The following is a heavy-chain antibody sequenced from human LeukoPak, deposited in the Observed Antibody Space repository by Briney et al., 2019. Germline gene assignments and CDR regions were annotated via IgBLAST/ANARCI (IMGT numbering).Heavy chain of an antibody. V-gene: IGHV3-23*01. Sequence: GSLRLSCAASGFTFSSYGMSWVRQAPGKGLEWVSAISGSGGSTYYADSVKGRFTISRDNSKNTLYLQMNSLRAEDTAVYYCAKASDIVVVPAAMGYWGQGTLVTVSS. D-gene: IGHD2-2*01. J-gene: IGHJ4*02. CDR3: AKASDIVVVPAAMGY. CDR2: ISGSGGST. CDR1: GFTFSSYG.